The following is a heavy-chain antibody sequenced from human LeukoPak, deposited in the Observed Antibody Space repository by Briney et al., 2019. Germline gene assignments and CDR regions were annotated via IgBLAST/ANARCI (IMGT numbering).Heavy chain of an antibody. CDR2: IYYSGST. D-gene: IGHD2-2*01. Sequence: SETLSLTCTVSGGSISSYYWSWIRQPPGKGLEWIGYIYYSGSTNYNPSLKSRVTISVDTSKNQFSLKLSSVTAADTAVYYCAREQEYCSSTSCSAYNWFDPWGQGTLVTVSS. CDR1: GGSISSYY. CDR3: AREQEYCSSTSCSAYNWFDP. J-gene: IGHJ5*02. V-gene: IGHV4-59*01.